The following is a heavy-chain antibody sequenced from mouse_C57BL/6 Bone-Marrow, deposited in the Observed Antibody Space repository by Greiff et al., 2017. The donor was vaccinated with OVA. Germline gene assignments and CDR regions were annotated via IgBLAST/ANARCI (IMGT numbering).Heavy chain of an antibody. V-gene: IGHV5-9-1*02. J-gene: IGHJ4*01. CDR3: TREYSNYEAMDY. Sequence: EVKLVESGEGLVKPGGSLKLSCAASGFTFSSYAMSWVRQTPEKRLEWVAYISSGGDYIYYADTVKGRFTISRDNARNTLYLQMSSLKSEDIAMYYCTREYSNYEAMDYWGQGTSVTVSS. D-gene: IGHD2-5*01. CDR1: GFTFSSYA. CDR2: ISSGGDYI.